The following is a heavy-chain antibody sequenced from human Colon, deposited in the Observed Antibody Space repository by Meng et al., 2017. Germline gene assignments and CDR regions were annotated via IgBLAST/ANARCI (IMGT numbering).Heavy chain of an antibody. V-gene: IGHV1-69*05. J-gene: IGHJ4*02. CDR3: AVTSNLEIDY. Sequence: SVMVFCKASGGTFSRYAISWVRQASGQGLEWMGGIIPIFGTANYAQKFQGRVTITTDESTSTADMELSSLRSGETAVYYCAVTSNLEIDYWGQGTLVTVSS. CDR2: IIPIFGTA. D-gene: IGHD3-3*01. CDR1: GGTFSRYA.